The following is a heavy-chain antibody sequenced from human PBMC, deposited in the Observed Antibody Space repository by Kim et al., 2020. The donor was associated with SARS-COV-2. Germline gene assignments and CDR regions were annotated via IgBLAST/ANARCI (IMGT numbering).Heavy chain of an antibody. V-gene: IGHV2-5*02. D-gene: IGHD6-19*01. J-gene: IGHJ5*02. CDR2: IYWDDDK. CDR1: GFSLSTSGVG. CDR3: ARRQASGWYGDWFDP. Sequence: SGPTLVNPTQTLTLTCTFSGFSLSTSGVGVGWIRQPPGKALEWLALIYWDDDKRYSPSLKSRLTITKDTPKNQMVLKMTNMDPVDTATYYCARRQASGWYGDWFDPWGQGTLVTVSS.